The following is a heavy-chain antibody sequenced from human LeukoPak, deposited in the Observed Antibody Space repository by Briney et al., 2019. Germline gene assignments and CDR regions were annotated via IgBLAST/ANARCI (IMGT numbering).Heavy chain of an antibody. V-gene: IGHV4-34*01. CDR3: ARHIGGTTSPVRY. J-gene: IGHJ4*02. CDR1: GGSFSGYY. Sequence: SEILSLTCAVYGGSFSGYYWSWIRQPPGKGLEWIGEINHSGSTNYNPSLKSRVTISVDTSKNQFSLKLSSVTAADTAVYYCARHIGGTTSPVRYWGQGTLVTVSS. CDR2: INHSGST. D-gene: IGHD1-1*01.